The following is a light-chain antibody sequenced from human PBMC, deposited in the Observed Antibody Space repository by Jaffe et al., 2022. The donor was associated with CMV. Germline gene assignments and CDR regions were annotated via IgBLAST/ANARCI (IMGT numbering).Light chain of an antibody. CDR3: QHYIAYPYT. Sequence: DIQMTQSPSTLSASVGDRVTITCRASQSISSWLAWYQQKPGRAPKLLIFTASSLESGVPRRFSGSGSGTEFTLTISSLQPDDFATYYCQHYIAYPYTFGQGTKVEIK. J-gene: IGKJ2*01. V-gene: IGKV1-5*03. CDR2: TAS. CDR1: QSISSW.